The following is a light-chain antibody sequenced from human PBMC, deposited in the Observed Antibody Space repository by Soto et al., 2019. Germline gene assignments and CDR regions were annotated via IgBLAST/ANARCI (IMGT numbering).Light chain of an antibody. CDR2: DAS. V-gene: IGKV3-20*01. CDR1: QSVGSNY. J-gene: IGKJ4*01. Sequence: EIVLTQSPDTLSLSPGERATLSCRASQSVGSNYLAWYQQKPGQAPRLLMYDASGRASGIPDRFTGSGSGTDFTLTSSRLEPEDFGVYYCQVYDRSPLFGGGTKVEI. CDR3: QVYDRSPL.